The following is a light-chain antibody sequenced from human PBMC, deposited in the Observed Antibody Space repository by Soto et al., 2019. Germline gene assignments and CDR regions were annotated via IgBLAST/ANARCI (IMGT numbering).Light chain of an antibody. CDR1: PSLLHSNGYNY. V-gene: IGKV2-28*01. J-gene: IGKJ1*01. Sequence: DIVMTQSPLSLPVPPGEPASISCRSSPSLLHSNGYNYLDWYLQKPGQSPQLLIYLGSNRASGVPDRFSGSGSGTDFTLKISRVEAEDVGVYYCMQPLQSWTFGQGTKVDIK. CDR3: MQPLQSWT. CDR2: LGS.